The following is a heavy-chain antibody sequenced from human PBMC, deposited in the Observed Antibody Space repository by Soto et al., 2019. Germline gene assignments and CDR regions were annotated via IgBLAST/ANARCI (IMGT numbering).Heavy chain of an antibody. CDR2: IYQSGST. V-gene: IGHV4-4*02. CDR1: GGSISSSHW. CDR3: VRDADETAIVPAPWLV. D-gene: IGHD2-21*02. Sequence: QVHLQESGPGLVNPSGTLTLTCAVSGGSISSSHWWGWVRQAPGKGLEWIGEIYQSGSTNYNPSLKSRITMSVDKSKNQFSVNLSSVTAADTAVYYCVRDADETAIVPAPWLVWGRGTMVTVSS. J-gene: IGHJ6*02.